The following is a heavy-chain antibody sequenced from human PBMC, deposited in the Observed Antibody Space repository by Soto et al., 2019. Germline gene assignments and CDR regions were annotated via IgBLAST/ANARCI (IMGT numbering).Heavy chain of an antibody. CDR2: IWYDGSNK. J-gene: IGHJ6*03. V-gene: IGHV3-33*01. Sequence: GGSLRLSCAASGFTFSSYGMHWVRQAPGKGLEWVAVIWYDGSNKYYADSVKGRFTISRDNSKNTLYLQMNSLRAEDTAVYYCARDRGRVRIPYYYMDVWGKGTTVTVSS. D-gene: IGHD2-15*01. CDR3: ARDRGRVRIPYYYMDV. CDR1: GFTFSSYG.